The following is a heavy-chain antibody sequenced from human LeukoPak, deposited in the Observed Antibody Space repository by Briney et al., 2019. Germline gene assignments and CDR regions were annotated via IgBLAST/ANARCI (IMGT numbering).Heavy chain of an antibody. Sequence: SETLSLTCTVSGGSISSYYWSWIRQPPGKGLEWIGYIYYSGSTNYNPSLKSRVTISVDTSKNQFFLKLSSVTAADTAVYYCARTYDSSGYYLGAFDIWGQGTMVTVSS. CDR2: IYYSGST. V-gene: IGHV4-59*01. CDR3: ARTYDSSGYYLGAFDI. D-gene: IGHD3-22*01. J-gene: IGHJ3*02. CDR1: GGSISSYY.